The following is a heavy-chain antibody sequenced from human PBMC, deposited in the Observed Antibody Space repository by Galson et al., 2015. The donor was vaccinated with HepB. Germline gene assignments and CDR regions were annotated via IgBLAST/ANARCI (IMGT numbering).Heavy chain of an antibody. J-gene: IGHJ6*02. CDR1: GYSFTSYW. CDR2: IYPGDSDT. D-gene: IGHD5-18*01. V-gene: IGHV5-51*01. CDR3: ALDWGPDTAMVTPYYYYGMDV. Sequence: QSGAEVKKPGESLKISCKGSGYSFTSYWIGWVRQMPGKGLEWMGIIYPGDSDTRYSPSFQGQVTISADKSISTAYLQWSSLKASDTAMYYCALDWGPDTAMVTPYYYYGMDVWGQGTTVTVSS.